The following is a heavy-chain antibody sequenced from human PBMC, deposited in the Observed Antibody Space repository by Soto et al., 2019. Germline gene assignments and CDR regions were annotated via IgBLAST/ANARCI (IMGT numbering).Heavy chain of an antibody. CDR2: ISAAGGST. D-gene: IGHD4-17*01. J-gene: IGHJ3*02. V-gene: IGHV3-23*01. CDR1: GFTFRGYA. Sequence: EVQLLESGGGLVQPGGSLRLSFAASGFTFRGYAMSWVRQAPGKGPEGVSSISAAGGSTYYSDSVKGRFNISRNNSSATVFLQMNSQRAEDTALYYCAKDPTGDYVGAFDIWGQGTVVTVSS. CDR3: AKDPTGDYVGAFDI.